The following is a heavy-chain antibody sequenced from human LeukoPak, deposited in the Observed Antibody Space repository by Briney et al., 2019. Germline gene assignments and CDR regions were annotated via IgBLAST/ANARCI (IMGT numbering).Heavy chain of an antibody. CDR1: GFTFSSYW. Sequence: GGSLRLSCAASGFTFSSYWMSSVRQAPGKGLEGVTNIKQDGSEKYYVDSVKGRFTISRDNAKNTLDLQMNSLRADDTAVYYCARDWPSEWQQLPDYDAVDIWGQGTMVTVSA. CDR2: IKQDGSEK. CDR3: ARDWPSEWQQLPDYDAVDI. J-gene: IGHJ3*02. V-gene: IGHV3-7*05. D-gene: IGHD6-13*01.